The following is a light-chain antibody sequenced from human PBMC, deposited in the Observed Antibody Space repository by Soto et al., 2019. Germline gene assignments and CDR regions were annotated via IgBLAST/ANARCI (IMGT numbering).Light chain of an antibody. Sequence: EVVITQSPASLSVSPGERATLSCRASQNIRNNLAWYQQKPGQSPRLLIAVASTREAGIPGRFSGSGSGTDVTLIISSLQSEDFAIYYCQQYNTWPPWTFGQGTKVELK. CDR2: VAS. J-gene: IGKJ1*01. CDR3: QQYNTWPPWT. CDR1: QNIRNN. V-gene: IGKV3-15*01.